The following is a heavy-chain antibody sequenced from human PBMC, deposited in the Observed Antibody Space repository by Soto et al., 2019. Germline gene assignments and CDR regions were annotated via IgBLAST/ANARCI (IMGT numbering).Heavy chain of an antibody. Sequence: GGSLRLSCAASGFTFTSYWMSWVRQAPGKGLEWVANIKQDGSEKYYVDSVKGRFTISRDNPKNSLYLQMNSLRAEDTAMYYCARGYRIQSYDDGAYFDYRGQGTMVTVSS. J-gene: IGHJ4*02. CDR3: ARGYRIQSYDDGAYFDY. D-gene: IGHD5-18*01. CDR1: GFTFTSYW. CDR2: IKQDGSEK. V-gene: IGHV3-7*05.